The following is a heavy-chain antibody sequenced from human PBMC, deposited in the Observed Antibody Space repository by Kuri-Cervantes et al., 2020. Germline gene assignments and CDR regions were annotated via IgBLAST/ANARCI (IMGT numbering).Heavy chain of an antibody. D-gene: IGHD4/OR15-4a*01. J-gene: IGHJ3*02. V-gene: IGHV1-2*02. CDR3: AKVLSMTMATYAFDI. CDR1: GYTFTTYG. CDR2: INPNSGGT. Sequence: ASVKVSCKASGYTFTTYGITWVRQAPGQGLEWMGWINPNSGGTNYAQKFQGRVTMTRDTSVSTAYMELSSLRSDDTAVYYCAKVLSMTMATYAFDIWGQGTMITVSS.